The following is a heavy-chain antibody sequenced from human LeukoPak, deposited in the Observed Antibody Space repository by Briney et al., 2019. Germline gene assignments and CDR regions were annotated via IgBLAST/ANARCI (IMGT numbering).Heavy chain of an antibody. CDR2: INPDSGGT. CDR1: GYTFTGYY. Sequence: ASVKVSCKASGYTFTGYYMHWVRQAPGQGLEWMGWINPDSGGTNYAQNFQGWVTMTRDTSISTAYMELSRLRSDDTAVYYCARVGVTPFDYWGQGTLVTVSS. CDR3: ARVGVTPFDY. V-gene: IGHV1-2*04. D-gene: IGHD2-8*01. J-gene: IGHJ4*02.